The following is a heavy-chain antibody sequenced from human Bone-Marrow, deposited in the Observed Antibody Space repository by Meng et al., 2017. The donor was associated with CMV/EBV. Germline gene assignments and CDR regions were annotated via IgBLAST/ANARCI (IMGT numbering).Heavy chain of an antibody. D-gene: IGHD4-23*01. CDR2: ISWNSDRI. Sequence: SLKISCAASGFTFSSYAMSWVRQVPGKGLEWVSSISWNSDRIDYAAPVKGRFTISRDNAKNFLYVQMNSLKPEDTALYYCAKDIGAYAGFETWGQGTMVTVPS. CDR3: AKDIGAYAGFET. V-gene: IGHV3-9*01. J-gene: IGHJ3*02. CDR1: GFTFSSYA.